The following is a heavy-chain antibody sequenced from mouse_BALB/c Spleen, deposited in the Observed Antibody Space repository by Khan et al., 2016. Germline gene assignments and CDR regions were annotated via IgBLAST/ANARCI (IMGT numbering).Heavy chain of an antibody. V-gene: IGHV1S41*01. D-gene: IGHD2-12*01. J-gene: IGHJ1*01. CDR1: GYTFTSYW. Sequence: DLVKPGASVKLSCTASGYTFTSYWINWIKQRPGQGLEWIGRIDPGSGSTYYNEMFKGKATLTVDTSSTTAYIKLSRLSYEDSAVYFCSRGGTYARYRYCDVGGAGSTITVSS. CDR3: SRGGTYARYRYCDV. CDR2: IDPGSGST.